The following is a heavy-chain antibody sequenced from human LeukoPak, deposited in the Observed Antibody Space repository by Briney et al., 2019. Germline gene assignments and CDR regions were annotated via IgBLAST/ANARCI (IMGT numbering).Heavy chain of an antibody. CDR1: GGSISSYY. J-gene: IGHJ4*02. CDR2: IYYSGGT. CDR3: VRHPRGGPYFDY. V-gene: IGHV4-59*01. D-gene: IGHD3-16*01. Sequence: SETLSLTCTVSGGSISSYYWRWIRQPPGKGLEWIGYIYYSGGTNYNPSLKSRVTISVDTSKNQFSLKLSSVTAADTGVYYCVRHPRGGPYFDYWGQGTLVTVSS.